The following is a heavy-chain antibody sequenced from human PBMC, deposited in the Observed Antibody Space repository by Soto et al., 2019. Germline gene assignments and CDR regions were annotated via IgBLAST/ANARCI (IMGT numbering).Heavy chain of an antibody. CDR3: ARAKLKVDSYYYYGMDV. V-gene: IGHV3-33*01. D-gene: IGHD1-26*01. CDR2: IWYDGSNK. Sequence: PGGSLRLSCAASGFTFSSYGMHWVRQAPGKGLEWVAVIWYDGSNKYYADSVKGRFTISRDNSKNTLYLQMNSLRAEDTAVYYCARAKLKVDSYYYYGMDVWGQGTTVTVYS. J-gene: IGHJ6*02. CDR1: GFTFSSYG.